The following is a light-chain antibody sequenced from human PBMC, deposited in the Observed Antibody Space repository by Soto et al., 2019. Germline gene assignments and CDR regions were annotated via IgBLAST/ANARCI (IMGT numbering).Light chain of an antibody. Sequence: QSALTQPASVSGSPGQSITISCTGTSSDVGTYNYVSWFQQHPGRAPILMIYEVSNRPSGVSNRFSASKSGSTASLTISGLQAEDEADYYCSSYTSAGTVVFGGGTQLTVL. CDR1: SSDVGTYNY. J-gene: IGLJ2*01. V-gene: IGLV2-14*01. CDR3: SSYTSAGTVV. CDR2: EVS.